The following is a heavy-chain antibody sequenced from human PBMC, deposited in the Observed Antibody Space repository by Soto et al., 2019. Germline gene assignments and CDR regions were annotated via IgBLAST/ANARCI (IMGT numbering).Heavy chain of an antibody. D-gene: IGHD6-13*01. CDR2: IYPGDSDT. CDR1: GYFFKTYW. V-gene: IGHV5-51*01. CDR3: GRVAAAGGAFDI. J-gene: IGHJ3*02. Sequence: EVQLVQSRPEVKKPGASLNISCEGFGYFFKTYWIGLVRRMPGKGLEWMGIIYPGDSDTRYSPSFQGLVSISADKSTSTAYLQWNRLKASDTAMYYCGRVAAAGGAFDIWGQGTMVTVSS.